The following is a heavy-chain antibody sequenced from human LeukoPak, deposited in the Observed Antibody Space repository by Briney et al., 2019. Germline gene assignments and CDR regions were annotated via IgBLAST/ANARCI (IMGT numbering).Heavy chain of an antibody. Sequence: QPGGSLRLSCAASGFTFSSYWMSWVRQAPGKGLEWVANIKQDGSEKYYVDSVKGRFTISRDNAKNSLYLQMNSLRAEDTAFYYCARDSYGDCSAFDYWGQGTLVTVSS. V-gene: IGHV3-7*03. CDR2: IKQDGSEK. CDR1: GFTFSSYW. D-gene: IGHD2-21*02. J-gene: IGHJ4*02. CDR3: ARDSYGDCSAFDY.